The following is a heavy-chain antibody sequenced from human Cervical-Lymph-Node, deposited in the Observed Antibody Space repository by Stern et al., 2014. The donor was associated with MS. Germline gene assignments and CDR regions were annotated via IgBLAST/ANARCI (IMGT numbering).Heavy chain of an antibody. CDR3: ARWSGWTDGFDA. V-gene: IGHV4-59*01. D-gene: IGHD6-19*01. CDR2: VHSSETS. Sequence: QVQLEESGPGLVKPSETLSLTCTVSGASITDYYWNWVRQPPGKGLEWIGYVHSSETSRYNPSLRSRVTTSIDTSKNQFSLKVTSGTAADTAVYFCARWSGWTDGFDAWGQGTLVTVSS. CDR1: GASITDYY. J-gene: IGHJ5*02.